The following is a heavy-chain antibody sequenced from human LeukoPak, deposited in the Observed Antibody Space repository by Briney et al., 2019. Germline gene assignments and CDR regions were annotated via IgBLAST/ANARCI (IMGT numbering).Heavy chain of an antibody. Sequence: GGSLRLSCAASGFTFSRYGMHWVRQAPGKGLEWVALIWSDGSNKYNVDSVKGRFTISRDNSKNTLYLQMNSLRVEDTAVYYCAKGGSSGWYDPFEYWGQGTLVTVSS. J-gene: IGHJ4*02. CDR2: IWSDGSNK. CDR1: GFTFSRYG. D-gene: IGHD6-19*01. V-gene: IGHV3-33*06. CDR3: AKGGSSGWYDPFEY.